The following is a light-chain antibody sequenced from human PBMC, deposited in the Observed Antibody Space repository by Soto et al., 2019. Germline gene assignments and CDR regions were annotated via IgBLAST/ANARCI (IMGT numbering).Light chain of an antibody. CDR3: QKYDSAPLT. Sequence: DIQMTQSPSSLSASVGDRVTITCRASQGISSYLAWYQQKPGKVPILLIYGESTLQSGFPSRFSGSGTGTDFTLTIISLQPEDVATYYCQKYDSAPLTFGGGTKVEIK. CDR2: GES. CDR1: QGISSY. V-gene: IGKV1-27*01. J-gene: IGKJ4*02.